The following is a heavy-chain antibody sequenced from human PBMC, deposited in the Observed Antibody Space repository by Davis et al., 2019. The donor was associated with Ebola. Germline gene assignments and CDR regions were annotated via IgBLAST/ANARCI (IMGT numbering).Heavy chain of an antibody. CDR1: GGSISNYY. CDR2: IYHSGST. V-gene: IGHV4-38-2*02. Sequence: SETLSLTCTVSGGSISNYYWNWIRQPPGKGLEWIGSIYHSGSTYYNPSLKSRVTISVDTSKNQFSLKLSSVTAADTAVYYCARDRRRVVVIMIRHRNDAFDIWGQGTMVTVSS. CDR3: ARDRRRVVVIMIRHRNDAFDI. J-gene: IGHJ3*02. D-gene: IGHD3-22*01.